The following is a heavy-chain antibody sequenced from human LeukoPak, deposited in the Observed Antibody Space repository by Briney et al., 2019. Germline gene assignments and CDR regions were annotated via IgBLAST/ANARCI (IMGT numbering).Heavy chain of an antibody. CDR2: IRYDGSNK. Sequence: PGGSLRLSCAASGFIFSSYGMHWVRQAPGKGLEWVAFIRYDGSNKYYADSVKGRFTISRDNSKNTLYLQVNSLRAEDTAVYYCATEGSFDYCGQGTLVTVSS. CDR1: GFIFSSYG. J-gene: IGHJ4*02. V-gene: IGHV3-30*02. CDR3: ATEGSFDY.